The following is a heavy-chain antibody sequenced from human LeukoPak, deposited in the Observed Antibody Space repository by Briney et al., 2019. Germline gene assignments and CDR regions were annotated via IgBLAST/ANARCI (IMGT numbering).Heavy chain of an antibody. J-gene: IGHJ4*02. D-gene: IGHD3-16*02. CDR1: GFTFSSYA. CDR3: AKTPRRTFGGVIVPRAYYFDY. V-gene: IGHV3-23*01. Sequence: PGGSLRLSCAASGFTFSSYAMSWVRQAPGKGLEWVSAISGSGGSTYYAGSVKGRFTISRDNSKNTLYLQMNSLRAEDTAVYYCAKTPRRTFGGVIVPRAYYFDYWGQGTLVTVSS. CDR2: ISGSGGST.